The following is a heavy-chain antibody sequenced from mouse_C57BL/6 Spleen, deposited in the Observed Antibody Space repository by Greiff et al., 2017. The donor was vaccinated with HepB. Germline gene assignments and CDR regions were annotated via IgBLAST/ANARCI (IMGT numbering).Heavy chain of an antibody. CDR1: GYTFTSYW. V-gene: IGHV1-55*01. Sequence: QVQLQQPGAELVKPGASVKMSCKASGYTFTSYWITWVKQRPGQGLEWIGDIYPGSGSTNYNEKFKSKATLTVDTSSSTAYMQLSSLTSEDSAVYYCARNWEGYYGSSHYYAMDYWGQGTSVTVSS. J-gene: IGHJ4*01. CDR3: ARNWEGYYGSSHYYAMDY. D-gene: IGHD1-1*01. CDR2: IYPGSGST.